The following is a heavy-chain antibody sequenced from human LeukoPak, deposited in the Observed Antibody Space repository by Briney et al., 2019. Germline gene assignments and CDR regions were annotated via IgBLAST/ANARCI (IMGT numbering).Heavy chain of an antibody. CDR2: INHSGST. D-gene: IGHD3-16*01. CDR3: ASCSLGFDAFDI. Sequence: SGTLSLTCAVYGGSFSGYYWSWIRQPPGKGLEWIGEINHSGSTNYNPSLKSRVTISVDTSKNQFSLKLSSVTAADTAVYYCASCSLGFDAFDIWGQGTMVTVSS. V-gene: IGHV4-34*01. CDR1: GGSFSGYY. J-gene: IGHJ3*02.